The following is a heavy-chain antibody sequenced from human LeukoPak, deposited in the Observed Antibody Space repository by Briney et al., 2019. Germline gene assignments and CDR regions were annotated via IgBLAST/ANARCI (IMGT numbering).Heavy chain of an antibody. J-gene: IGHJ4*02. D-gene: IGHD4/OR15-4a*01. CDR1: GFTLSSNS. Sequence: GGSLRLSCTVSGFTLSSNSMSWVRQAPGKGLQWVSFIYSDNTHYSDSVKGRFTISRDNSKNTLYLQMNSLRAEDTAVYYCARRAGAYSHPYDYWGQGTLVTVSS. V-gene: IGHV3-53*01. CDR3: ARRAGAYSHPYDY. CDR2: IYSDNT.